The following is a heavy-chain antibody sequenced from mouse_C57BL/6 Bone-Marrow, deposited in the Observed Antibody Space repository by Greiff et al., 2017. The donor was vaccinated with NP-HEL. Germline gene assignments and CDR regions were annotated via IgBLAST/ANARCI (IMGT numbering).Heavy chain of an antibody. CDR2: INPLSGYT. Sequence: VQLQQSGAELAKPGASVKLSCKASGYTFTSYWMHWVKQRPGQGLEWIGYINPLSGYTKYNQKFKDKATLTADKSSSTAYMQLSSLTYEDAAVYYCARGAYWYFDVWGTGTTVTVSA. CDR3: ARGAYWYFDV. J-gene: IGHJ1*03. D-gene: IGHD3-1*01. V-gene: IGHV1-7*01. CDR1: GYTFTSYW.